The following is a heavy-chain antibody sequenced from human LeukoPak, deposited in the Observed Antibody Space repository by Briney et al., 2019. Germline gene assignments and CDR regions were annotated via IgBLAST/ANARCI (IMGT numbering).Heavy chain of an antibody. CDR3: ARDPPDYYDSSGYYHF. CDR2: ISSSGSTI. J-gene: IGHJ4*02. Sequence: GGSLRLSCAASGFTFSDYYMSWIRQAPGKGLEWVSYISSSGSTIYYADSVKGRFTISRDNAKNSLYLQMNSLRAEDTAVYYCARDPPDYYDSSGYYHFWGQGTLVTVSS. D-gene: IGHD3-22*01. CDR1: GFTFSDYY. V-gene: IGHV3-11*01.